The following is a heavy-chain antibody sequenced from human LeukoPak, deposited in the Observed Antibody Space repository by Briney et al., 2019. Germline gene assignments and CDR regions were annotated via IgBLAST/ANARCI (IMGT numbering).Heavy chain of an antibody. Sequence: GGSLRLSCAASGFTFSSYSMNWVRQAPSKGLEWVSSISSSSSYIYYADSVKGRFTISRDNAKNSLYLQMNSLRAEDTAVYYCARDSSGWYHIDDDYWGQGTLVTVSS. V-gene: IGHV3-21*01. J-gene: IGHJ4*02. CDR3: ARDSSGWYHIDDDY. CDR1: GFTFSSYS. CDR2: ISSSSSYI. D-gene: IGHD6-19*01.